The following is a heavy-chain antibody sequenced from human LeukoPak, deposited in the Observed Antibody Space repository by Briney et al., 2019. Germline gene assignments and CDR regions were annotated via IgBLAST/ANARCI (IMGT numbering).Heavy chain of an antibody. J-gene: IGHJ4*02. CDR1: GFTFSSYA. CDR2: ISGSGGST. D-gene: IGHD3-10*01. V-gene: IGHV3-23*01. Sequence: GGSLRLSCAVSGFTFSSYAMSWVRQAPGKGLEWVSAISGSGGSTYYADSVKGRFTISRDNSKNTLYLQMNSLRAEDTAVYYCAKDSWGSGSPDYWGQGTLVTVSS. CDR3: AKDSWGSGSPDY.